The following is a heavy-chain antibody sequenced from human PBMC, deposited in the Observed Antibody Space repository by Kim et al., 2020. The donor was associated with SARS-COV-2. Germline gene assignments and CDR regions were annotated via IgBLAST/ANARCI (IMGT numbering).Heavy chain of an antibody. Sequence: GGSLRLSCAASGFTFSNYAMSWVRQAPGKGLEWVSTISYSGVSTYYADSVKGRFTISRDNSKNTVFLQMNSLRAEDTAVYYCANARVDDFWSLMDVWGQGTTVTVS. D-gene: IGHD3-3*01. J-gene: IGHJ6*02. CDR1: GFTFSNYA. CDR2: ISYSGVST. CDR3: ANARVDDFWSLMDV. V-gene: IGHV3-23*01.